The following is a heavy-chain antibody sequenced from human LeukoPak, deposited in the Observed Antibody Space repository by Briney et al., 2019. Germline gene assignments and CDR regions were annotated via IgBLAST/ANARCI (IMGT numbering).Heavy chain of an antibody. CDR1: GFTVSSNY. Sequence: SGGSLRLSCAASGFTVSSNYMSWVRQAPGKGLEWVSVIYSGGSTYYADSVKGRFTISRDSSKNTLYLQMNSLRAEDTAVYYCAKDAPNFIRPYYFDYWGQGTLVTVSS. D-gene: IGHD1-1*01. CDR2: IYSGGST. J-gene: IGHJ4*02. V-gene: IGHV3-53*01. CDR3: AKDAPNFIRPYYFDY.